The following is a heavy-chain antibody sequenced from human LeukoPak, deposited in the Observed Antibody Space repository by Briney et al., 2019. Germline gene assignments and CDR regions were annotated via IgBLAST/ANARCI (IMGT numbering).Heavy chain of an antibody. CDR2: VNYSGST. CDR3: ARDRGGFTYGEYYFDY. CDR1: GGSISSGDYC. D-gene: IGHD2-15*01. Sequence: PSETLSLTCTVSGGSISSGDYCWSWIRQPPGKGLEWIGYVNYSGSTKYNPSLKSRVSISADTSRSQVSLKLSSVTAADTAVYYCARDRGGFTYGEYYFDYWGQGSLVTVSS. V-gene: IGHV4-61*08. J-gene: IGHJ4*02.